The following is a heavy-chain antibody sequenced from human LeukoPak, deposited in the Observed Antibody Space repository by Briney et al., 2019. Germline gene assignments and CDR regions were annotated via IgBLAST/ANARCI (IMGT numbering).Heavy chain of an antibody. CDR1: GFTFSSYS. J-gene: IGHJ6*02. CDR2: ISSSSYI. CDR3: ARWVGPYSSSSYGMDV. D-gene: IGHD6-13*01. V-gene: IGHV3-21*01. Sequence: GGSLRLSCAASGFTFSSYSMNWVRQAPGKGLEWVSSISSSSYIYYADSVKGRFTISRDNAKNSLYLQMNSLRAEDTAVYYCARWVGPYSSSSYGMDVWGQGTTVTVSS.